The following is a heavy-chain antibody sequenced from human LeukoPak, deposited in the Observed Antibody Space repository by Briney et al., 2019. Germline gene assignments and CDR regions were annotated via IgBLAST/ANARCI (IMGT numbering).Heavy chain of an antibody. CDR2: IWYDGSNK. Sequence: GGSLRLSCGASGFTLSSSGMHWVRQAPGKGLEWVSYIWYDGSNKYYADSVKGRFTISRDNSKNTSYLQMNSLRAEDTAVYYCAKDHLVAARRVSLFDSWGQGTLVTVSS. CDR3: AKDHLVAARRVSLFDS. D-gene: IGHD6-6*01. CDR1: GFTLSSSG. V-gene: IGHV3-30*02. J-gene: IGHJ4*02.